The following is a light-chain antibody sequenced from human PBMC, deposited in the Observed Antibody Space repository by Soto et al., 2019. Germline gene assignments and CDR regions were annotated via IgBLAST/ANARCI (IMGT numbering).Light chain of an antibody. J-gene: IGKJ1*01. CDR2: GAS. Sequence: EIVMTQSPDPLSVSPGERATLSCRASQSVSSNLAWYQQKPGQAPRLLICGASTRATGIPARFSGSGSGTEFILTISSLQSEDFAVYYCQQYNNWPSWTFGQGTKVDVK. V-gene: IGKV3-15*01. CDR1: QSVSSN. CDR3: QQYNNWPSWT.